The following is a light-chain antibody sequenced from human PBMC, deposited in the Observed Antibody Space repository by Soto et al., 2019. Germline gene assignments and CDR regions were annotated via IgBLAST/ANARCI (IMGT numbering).Light chain of an antibody. CDR2: GAS. V-gene: IGKV3-20*01. Sequence: EGIFTQAPATLSVSLWERATLSLLASQSISSSYLAWYQQKPGQAPRLLIYGASSRATGIPDRFSGGGSGTDFSLTISRLDPEDFAVYYCQQYSSSPITFGQGTRLEIK. CDR3: QQYSSSPIT. J-gene: IGKJ5*01. CDR1: QSISSSY.